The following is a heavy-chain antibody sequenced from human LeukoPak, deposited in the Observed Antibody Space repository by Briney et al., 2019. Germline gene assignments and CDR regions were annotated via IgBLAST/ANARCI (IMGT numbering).Heavy chain of an antibody. CDR3: ARGNYDSSGSPEDY. D-gene: IGHD3-22*01. CDR1: GYSISSGYY. CDR2: IYHSGST. J-gene: IGHJ4*02. Sequence: PSETLSLTCTVSGYSISSGYYWGWIRQPPGKGLELIGSIYHSGSTYYNPSLKSRVTISVDTSKNQFSLKLSSVTAADTAVSYCARGNYDSSGSPEDYWGQGTLVTVSS. V-gene: IGHV4-38-2*02.